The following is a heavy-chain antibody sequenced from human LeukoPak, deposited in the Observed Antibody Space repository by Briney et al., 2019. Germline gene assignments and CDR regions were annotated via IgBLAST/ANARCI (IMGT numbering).Heavy chain of an antibody. Sequence: GGSLRLSCAASGFIFDDHGMTWVRQTPGKGLEWVSSINWIGGSTGYADSVKGRFTISRDNAKNSLYLHMNSLRAEDTALYFCARDLGYKDYVSAFDIWGQGTMVTVSS. V-gene: IGHV3-20*04. CDR3: ARDLGYKDYVSAFDI. J-gene: IGHJ3*02. CDR2: INWIGGST. D-gene: IGHD5-24*01. CDR1: GFIFDDHG.